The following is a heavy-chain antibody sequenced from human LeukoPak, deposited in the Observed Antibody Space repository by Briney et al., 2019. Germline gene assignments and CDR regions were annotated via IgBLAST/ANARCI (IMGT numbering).Heavy chain of an antibody. CDR3: ARAIGYCSSNTCYLYFDY. D-gene: IGHD2-2*01. CDR1: GGSISSSY. J-gene: IGHJ4*02. V-gene: IGHV4-4*07. CDR2: IYSSGST. Sequence: SETLSLTCNVSGGSISSSYWSWIRQPAGKGLELIGHIYSSGSTKYNPSLENRVTMSVDTSKNQFSLKLRSVTAADTAVYYCARAIGYCSSNTCYLYFDYWGQGTLVTVSS.